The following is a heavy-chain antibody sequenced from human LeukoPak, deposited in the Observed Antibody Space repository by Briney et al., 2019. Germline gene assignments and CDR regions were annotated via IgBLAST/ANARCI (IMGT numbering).Heavy chain of an antibody. J-gene: IGHJ6*03. CDR2: IYHSGST. CDR3: ARAPTRLRANYMDV. V-gene: IGHV4-38-2*01. CDR1: GYSISSGYY. Sequence: SETLSLTCAVSGYSISSGYYWGWIRQPPGKGLEWIGSIYHSGSTYYNPSLKSRVTISVDTSKNQFSLKLSSVTAADTAVYYCARAPTRLRANYMDVWGKGTTVTVSS. D-gene: IGHD4-17*01.